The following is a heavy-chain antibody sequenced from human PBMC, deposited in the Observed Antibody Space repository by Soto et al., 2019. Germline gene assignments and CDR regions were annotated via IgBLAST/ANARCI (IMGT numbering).Heavy chain of an antibody. J-gene: IGHJ5*02. CDR1: GGSISSSNW. CDR3: AGDSPSYSSPSWFDP. Sequence: QVQLQESGPGLVKPSGTLSLTCAVSGGSISSSNWWSWVRQPPGKGLEWIGEIYHSGSTNYNPSLKSRVTISVAKSKNKSSLKLRSVTAADTAVYYCAGDSPSYSSPSWFDPWGQGTLVTVSS. D-gene: IGHD6-13*01. V-gene: IGHV4-4*02. CDR2: IYHSGST.